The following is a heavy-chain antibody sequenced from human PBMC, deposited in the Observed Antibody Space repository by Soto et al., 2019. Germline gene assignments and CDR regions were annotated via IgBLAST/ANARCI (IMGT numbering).Heavy chain of an antibody. Sequence: GGSLRLSCAASGFTFSSYGMHWVRQAPGKGLEWVAVISYDGSNKYYADSVKGRFTISRDNSKNTLYLQMNSLRAEDTAVYYCAKDRVAGELRDVYYYYGMDVWGQGTTVTVS. CDR2: ISYDGSNK. D-gene: IGHD6-19*01. V-gene: IGHV3-30*18. J-gene: IGHJ6*02. CDR3: AKDRVAGELRDVYYYYGMDV. CDR1: GFTFSSYG.